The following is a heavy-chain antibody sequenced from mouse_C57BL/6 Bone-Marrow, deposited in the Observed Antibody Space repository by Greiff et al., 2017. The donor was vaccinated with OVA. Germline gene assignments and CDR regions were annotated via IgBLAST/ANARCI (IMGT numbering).Heavy chain of an antibody. CDR1: GYSITSGYY. J-gene: IGHJ2*01. V-gene: IGHV3-6*01. D-gene: IGHD1-1*01. Sequence: EVKLVESGPGLVKPSQSLSLTCSVTGYSITSGYYWNWIRQFPGNKLEWMGYISYDGSNNYNQSLKNRIPITRAPSKNQFFLKLNSVTTEYTATYYCARDYYGSSYYFDYWGQGTTLTVSS. CDR3: ARDYYGSSYYFDY. CDR2: ISYDGSN.